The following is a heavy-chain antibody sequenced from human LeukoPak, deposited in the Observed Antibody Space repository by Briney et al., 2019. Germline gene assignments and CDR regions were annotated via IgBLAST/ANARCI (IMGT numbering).Heavy chain of an antibody. V-gene: IGHV4-34*01. CDR2: IYYSGST. CDR1: GGSFSGYY. D-gene: IGHD4-23*01. Sequence: PSETLSLTCAVYGGSFSGYYWSWIRQPPGKGLEWIGNIYYSGSTYSNPSLKSRVTISVDTSKNRFSLKLSSVTAADTAVYYCATLTGGDDAFDIWGQGTMVTVSS. CDR3: ATLTGGDDAFDI. J-gene: IGHJ3*02.